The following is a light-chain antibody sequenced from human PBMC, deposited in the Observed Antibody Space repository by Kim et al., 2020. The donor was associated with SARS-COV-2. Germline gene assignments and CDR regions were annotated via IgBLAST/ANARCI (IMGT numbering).Light chain of an antibody. V-gene: IGKV1-39*01. CDR2: AAA. Sequence: DIQMTQATSSLSVSVGDRVSITCRASQSVNQFLNWYQQEVGKAPKLLIYAAATLQSGVPSRFSGSGSETEFTLTISSLQPEDFATYYCQQSYSTPYTFGQGTKLEI. J-gene: IGKJ2*01. CDR1: QSVNQF. CDR3: QQSYSTPYT.